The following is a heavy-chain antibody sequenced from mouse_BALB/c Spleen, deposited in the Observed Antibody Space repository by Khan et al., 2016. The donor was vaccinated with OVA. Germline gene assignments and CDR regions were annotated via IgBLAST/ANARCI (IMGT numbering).Heavy chain of an antibody. V-gene: IGHV14-3*02. CDR1: GFNIKDTY. CDR3: ASSLLLYAMDY. Sequence: VQLQQSGAELVQPGASVKLSCTASGFNIKDTYIHWVKQRPEQGLEWIGRIDPANGYXIYDPNFQGKATITADTSSNTAYLHLSSLTSEDTVVYYCASSLLLYAMDYWGQGSSVTVSS. CDR2: IDPANGYX. J-gene: IGHJ4*01. D-gene: IGHD1-2*01.